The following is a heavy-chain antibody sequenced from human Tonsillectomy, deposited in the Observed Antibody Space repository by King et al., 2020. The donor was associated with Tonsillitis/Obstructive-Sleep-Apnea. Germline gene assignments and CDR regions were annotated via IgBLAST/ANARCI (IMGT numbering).Heavy chain of an antibody. J-gene: IGHJ4*02. V-gene: IGHV4-34*01. CDR1: GGSFSGYC. CDR2: INHSGST. D-gene: IGHD5-24*01. CDR3: ARGPLSTQRDGGDY. Sequence: VQLPQWGAGLLKPSETLSLTCAVYGGSFSGYCWSWIRQPPGKGLEWIGEINHSGSTNYNPSLKSRVTISVDTSKNQFSLKLSSVTAADTAVYYCARGPLSTQRDGGDYWGQGTLVTVSS.